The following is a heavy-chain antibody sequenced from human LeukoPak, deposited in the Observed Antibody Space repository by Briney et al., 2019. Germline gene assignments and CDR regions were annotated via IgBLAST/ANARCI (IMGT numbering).Heavy chain of an antibody. V-gene: IGHV3-23*01. J-gene: IGHJ3*02. CDR1: GFTFSSYS. D-gene: IGHD6-13*01. CDR2: ISGSGGST. CDR3: ARIYSSRGQLGGAFDI. Sequence: QPGGSLRLSCAASGFTFSSYSMNWVRQAPGKGLEWVSAISGSGGSTYYADSAKGRFTISRDNSKNTLYLQMNSLRAEDTAVYYCARIYSSRGQLGGAFDIWGQGTMVTVSS.